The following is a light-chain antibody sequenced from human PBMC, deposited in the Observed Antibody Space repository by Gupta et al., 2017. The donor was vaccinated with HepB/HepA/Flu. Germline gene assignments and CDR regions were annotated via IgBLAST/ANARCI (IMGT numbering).Light chain of an antibody. CDR2: AAS. CDR3: QQSYSNPVFT. Sequence: DIQMTQSPSSLSASVGDRVTITCRASQSISSYLNWYQQKPGKAPKLLIYAASSLQSGVPSRFSDSGSGTDFTLTISSRQPEDFATYYCQQSYSNPVFTFGPGTKVDIK. J-gene: IGKJ3*01. CDR1: QSISSY. V-gene: IGKV1-39*01.